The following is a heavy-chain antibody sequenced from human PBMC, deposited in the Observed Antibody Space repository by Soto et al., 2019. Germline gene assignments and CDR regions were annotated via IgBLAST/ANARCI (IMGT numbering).Heavy chain of an antibody. D-gene: IGHD1-26*01. CDR3: AKDQVVGATKQYYYGMDV. J-gene: IGHJ6*02. Sequence: PGGSLRLSCAASGFTFSSYAMSWVRQAPGKGLEWVSAISGSGGSTYYADSVKGRFTISRDNSKNTLYLQMNSLRAEDTAVYYCAKDQVVGATKQYYYGMDVWGQGTTVTVSS. CDR2: ISGSGGST. V-gene: IGHV3-23*01. CDR1: GFTFSSYA.